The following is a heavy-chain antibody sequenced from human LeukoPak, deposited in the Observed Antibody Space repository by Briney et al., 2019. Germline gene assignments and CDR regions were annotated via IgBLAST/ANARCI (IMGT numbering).Heavy chain of an antibody. CDR2: IYYTGIT. J-gene: IGHJ3*02. D-gene: IGHD3-9*01. Sequence: SETLSLTCTVSGDSISTYYWNWIRPPPGKGLEWIGYIYYTGITSYNPSLNSRVTISVDTSKIQISLKLTSVTDADTAVYYCARTLTPRTIWDAFHIWGQGTMVTVSS. V-gene: IGHV4-59*01. CDR3: ARTLTPRTIWDAFHI. CDR1: GDSISTYY.